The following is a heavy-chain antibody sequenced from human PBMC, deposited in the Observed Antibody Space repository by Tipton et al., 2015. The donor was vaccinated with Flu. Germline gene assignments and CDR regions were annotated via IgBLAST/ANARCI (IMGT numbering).Heavy chain of an antibody. CDR2: INYDGSTI. CDR3: TRRLVED. CDR1: GFIFTDYW. Sequence: QLVQSGGGLVQPGGSLRLSCAASGFIFTDYWMAWVRQAPGKGLEWVANINYDGSTIYYVESVKGRFTISRDNAKNSLYLQMNNLRVEDTAVYYCTRRLVEDWGQGTHVTVSS. V-gene: IGHV3-7*01. J-gene: IGHJ4*02.